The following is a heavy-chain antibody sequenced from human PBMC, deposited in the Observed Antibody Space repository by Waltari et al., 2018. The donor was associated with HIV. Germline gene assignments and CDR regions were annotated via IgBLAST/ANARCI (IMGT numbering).Heavy chain of an antibody. J-gene: IGHJ5*01. V-gene: IGHV3-9*01. Sequence: LRLSCAASGFTFDDYPMHWVRQSPGKGLEWVSGISWNSGITDYGDSVKGRFTISRDNAKNSLYLQMNSLTVEDTAFYYCAKGGSHLTIFEAWFDSWGQGTLVTVSS. CDR1: GFTFDDYP. CDR3: AKGGSHLTIFEAWFDS. D-gene: IGHD3-3*01. CDR2: ISWNSGIT.